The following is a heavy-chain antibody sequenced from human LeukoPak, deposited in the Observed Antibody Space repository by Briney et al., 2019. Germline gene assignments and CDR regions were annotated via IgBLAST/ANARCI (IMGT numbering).Heavy chain of an antibody. CDR1: GGSISTYY. V-gene: IGHV4-59*01. D-gene: IGHD3-10*01. CDR3: ARVVRGAYGSGTYYWYFDL. CDR2: IYYSGST. J-gene: IGHJ2*01. Sequence: PSETLSLTCTVSGGSISTYYWSWIRQPPGKGLEWIGYIYYSGSTDYNPSLKSRVTISVGTSKNQFSLKLTSVTAADTAVYYCARVVRGAYGSGTYYWYFDLWGRGTLVTVSS.